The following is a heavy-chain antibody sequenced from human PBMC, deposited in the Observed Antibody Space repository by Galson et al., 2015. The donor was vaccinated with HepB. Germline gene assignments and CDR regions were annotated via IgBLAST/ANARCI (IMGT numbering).Heavy chain of an antibody. CDR2: IGTAGDT. CDR3: ARVAMVRGVIFPVGGMDV. J-gene: IGHJ6*02. D-gene: IGHD3-10*01. V-gene: IGHV3-13*04. CDR1: GFTFSSYD. Sequence: SLRLSCAASGFTFSSYDMHWVRQATGKGLEWVSAIGTAGDTYYPGSVKGRFTISRENAKNSLYLQMNSLRAGDTAVYYCARVAMVRGVIFPVGGMDVWGQGTTVTVSS.